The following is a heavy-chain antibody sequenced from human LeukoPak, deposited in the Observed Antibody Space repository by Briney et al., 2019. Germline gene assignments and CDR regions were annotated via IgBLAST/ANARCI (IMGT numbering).Heavy chain of an antibody. Sequence: GGSLRLSCAASGFTFSSYAMSWVRQAPGKGLEWVSRINSNGSSTSYADSVKGRFTISRDNAKNTLYLQMNSLRAEGTAVYYCARGASGYSYGWGQGTLVTVSS. CDR3: ARGASGYSYG. J-gene: IGHJ4*02. D-gene: IGHD5-18*01. V-gene: IGHV3-74*01. CDR1: GFTFSSYA. CDR2: INSNGSST.